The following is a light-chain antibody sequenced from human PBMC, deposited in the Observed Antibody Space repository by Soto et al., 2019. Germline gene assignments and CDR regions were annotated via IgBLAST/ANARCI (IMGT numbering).Light chain of an antibody. CDR1: QSVSNNY. CDR3: QQYGSSGT. CDR2: GAS. Sequence: IVLTQSPGTLSLSPGERATLSCRASQSVSNNYLACYQQKPVQAPRPLIYGASNRATGIPDRFSGSGSGTDFTLTISRLEPQDFAVYYCQQYGSSGTFGQGTKVDIK. J-gene: IGKJ1*01. V-gene: IGKV3-20*01.